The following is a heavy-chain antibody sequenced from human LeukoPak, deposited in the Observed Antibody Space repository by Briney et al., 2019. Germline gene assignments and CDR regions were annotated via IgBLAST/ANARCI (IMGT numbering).Heavy chain of an antibody. J-gene: IGHJ4*02. Sequence: GGSLRLSCAASGFTFDDYAMHWVRQAPGKGLEWVSLISGDGGRTYYADSVKGRFTISRGNNKNSLYLQMNSLGTEDTAFYYCAKGYYIPRYWGQGILVIVSS. D-gene: IGHD2/OR15-2a*01. CDR3: AKGYYIPRY. V-gene: IGHV3-43*02. CDR1: GFTFDDYA. CDR2: ISGDGGRT.